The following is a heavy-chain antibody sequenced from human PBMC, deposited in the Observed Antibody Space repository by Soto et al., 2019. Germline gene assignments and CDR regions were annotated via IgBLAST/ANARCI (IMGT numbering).Heavy chain of an antibody. J-gene: IGHJ4*02. Sequence: GGSLRLSCAASGFTFSSYAMSWVRQAPGKGLEWVSAISGSGGSTYYADSVKGRFTISRDNSKNTLYLQMNSLRAEDTAVYYCAKVRTEVVPAAFSYYFYYWGQGTLVTVSS. CDR2: ISGSGGST. V-gene: IGHV3-23*01. D-gene: IGHD2-2*01. CDR1: GFTFSSYA. CDR3: AKVRTEVVPAAFSYYFYY.